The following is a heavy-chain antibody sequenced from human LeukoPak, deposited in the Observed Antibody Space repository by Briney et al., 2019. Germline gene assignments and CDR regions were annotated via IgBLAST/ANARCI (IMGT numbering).Heavy chain of an antibody. CDR1: GGSFSGYY. CDR2: INHSGST. V-gene: IGHV4-34*01. Sequence: SETLSLTCAVYGGSFSGYYWSWIRQPPGKGLEWIGEINHSGSTNYNPSLKSRVTISVDTSKNQFSLKLSSVTAADTAVYYCARVLRYCTNGVCPRPNWFDPWGQGTLVTVSS. D-gene: IGHD2-8*01. CDR3: ARVLRYCTNGVCPRPNWFDP. J-gene: IGHJ5*02.